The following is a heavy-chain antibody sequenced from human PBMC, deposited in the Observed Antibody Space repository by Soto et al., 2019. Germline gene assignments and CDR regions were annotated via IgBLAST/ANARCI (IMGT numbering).Heavy chain of an antibody. CDR1: GFTFHNYA. D-gene: IGHD2-2*01. V-gene: IGHV3-9*01. CDR2: ISWNSGHI. Sequence: EVQLVESGGGLVQPGRSLRLSCAVSGFTFHNYAMHWVRQAPGKGLEWVSCISWNSGHIAYADSVKGRVTISRDNSKNTLYLQMNSLRAEDTAVYYCAKDYCSSPSCSFDYWGQGILVTVSS. J-gene: IGHJ4*02. CDR3: AKDYCSSPSCSFDY.